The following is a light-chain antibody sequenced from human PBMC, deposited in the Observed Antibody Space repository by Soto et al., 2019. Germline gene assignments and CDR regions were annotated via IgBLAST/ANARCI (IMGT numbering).Light chain of an antibody. J-gene: IGKJ5*01. Sequence: DIQMTQSPSCLCASGGDRVNLPFRASQSISSWLAWYQQKPGRAPKLLIYDASNLEAGVPSRFRGSGSGTDFTFTISRLQPEDIATYYCQQYENLPTCGQGTRLEIK. V-gene: IGKV1-33*01. CDR1: QSISSW. CDR2: DAS. CDR3: QQYENLPT.